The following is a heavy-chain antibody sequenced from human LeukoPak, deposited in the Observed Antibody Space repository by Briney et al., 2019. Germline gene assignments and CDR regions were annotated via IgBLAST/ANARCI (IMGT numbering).Heavy chain of an antibody. CDR3: TRVRDGYNQRYFDY. J-gene: IGHJ4*02. Sequence: GGSLRLSCAASGFTVSNNYMNWVRQAPGKGLEWVSVIYSGGSAYYADSVKGRFTISRDNSKNTLYLQMNSLRAEDTAMYYCTRVRDGYNQRYFDYWGQGTLVTVSS. V-gene: IGHV3-53*01. CDR2: IYSGGSA. D-gene: IGHD5-24*01. CDR1: GFTVSNNY.